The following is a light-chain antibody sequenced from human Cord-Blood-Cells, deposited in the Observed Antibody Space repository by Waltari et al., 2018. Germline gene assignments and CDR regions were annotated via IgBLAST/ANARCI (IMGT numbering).Light chain of an antibody. Sequence: DILLTQPPSFLSASVADTVPITCRASQGISSYLAWYQQKPGKAPKLLIYAASTLQSGVPSRFSGSGYGTEFTLTISSLQPEDFATYYCQQLNSYPITFGQGTRLEIK. V-gene: IGKV1-9*01. CDR1: QGISSY. J-gene: IGKJ5*01. CDR3: QQLNSYPIT. CDR2: AAS.